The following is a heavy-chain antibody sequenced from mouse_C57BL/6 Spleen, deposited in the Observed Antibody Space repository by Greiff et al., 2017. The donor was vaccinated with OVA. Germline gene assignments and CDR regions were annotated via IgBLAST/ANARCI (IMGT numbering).Heavy chain of an antibody. V-gene: IGHV5-6*01. CDR1: GFTFSSYG. Sequence: EVKLVESGGDLVKPGGSLKLSCAASGFTFSSYGMSWVRQTPDKRLEWVATISSGGSYTYYPDSVKGRFTISRDNAKNTLYLQMSSLKSEDTAMYYCASYYYGSRGAYWGQGTLVTVSA. D-gene: IGHD1-1*01. CDR2: ISSGGSYT. J-gene: IGHJ3*01. CDR3: ASYYYGSRGAY.